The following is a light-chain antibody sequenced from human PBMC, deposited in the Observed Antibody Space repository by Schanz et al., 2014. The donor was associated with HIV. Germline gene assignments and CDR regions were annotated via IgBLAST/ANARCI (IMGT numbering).Light chain of an antibody. J-gene: IGKJ1*01. CDR3: QHYGTSRT. Sequence: EIVLTQSPGPLSVSPGERVTLSCRASQSVRSNLAWYQQRPGQAPRLLIYDASSRAAGIPDRFSGSGSGTDFTLTISRLEPEDFAVYYCQHYGTSRTFGQGTKVEI. V-gene: IGKV3-20*01. CDR1: QSVRSN. CDR2: DAS.